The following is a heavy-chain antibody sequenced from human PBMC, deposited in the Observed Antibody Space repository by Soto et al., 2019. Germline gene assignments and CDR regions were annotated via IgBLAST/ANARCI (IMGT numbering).Heavy chain of an antibody. CDR2: INAGNGNT. CDR1: VYTFTSYA. D-gene: IGHD5-12*01. J-gene: IGHJ4*02. Sequence: XSVKVSCKASVYTFTSYAIHWVRQAPGQSLEWMGWINAGNGNTKYSQKFQGRVTITRDTSASTAYMELSSLRSEDTAVYYCARDLVSLGSYSGYDDYFDYWGKGALVTVSS. V-gene: IGHV1-3*01. CDR3: ARDLVSLGSYSGYDDYFDY.